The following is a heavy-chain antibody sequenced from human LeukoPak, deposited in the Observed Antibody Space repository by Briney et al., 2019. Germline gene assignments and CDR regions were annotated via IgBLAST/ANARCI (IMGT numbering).Heavy chain of an antibody. CDR3: ARRAGSGFYEYYGMDV. CDR2: VYPGDSHT. CDR1: GYSFTTYW. Sequence: GESLKISCQGSGYSFTTYWIAWVRQMPGKGLEWMGIVYPGDSHTKYSPSFQGQVTISVDQSISAAYPQWRSLKASDTAIYYCARRAGSGFYEYYGMDVWGQGTTVTVSS. D-gene: IGHD3-3*01. J-gene: IGHJ6*02. V-gene: IGHV5-51*01.